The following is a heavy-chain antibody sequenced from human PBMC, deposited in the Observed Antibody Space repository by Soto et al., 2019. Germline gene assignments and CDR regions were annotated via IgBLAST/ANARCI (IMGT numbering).Heavy chain of an antibody. V-gene: IGHV2-5*02. Sequence: SGPTLVNPTQTLTLTCTFSGFSLTTSGVGVGWIRQPPGKALECLALIYWDDDKRYSPSLKSRLSVTKDTSKNQVVLTMTNMDPVDTGTYYCAHRLCDSSCYWDVGFFDYWGQGTLVTVSS. D-gene: IGHD2-15*01. CDR2: IYWDDDK. CDR1: GFSLTTSGVG. CDR3: AHRLCDSSCYWDVGFFDY. J-gene: IGHJ4*02.